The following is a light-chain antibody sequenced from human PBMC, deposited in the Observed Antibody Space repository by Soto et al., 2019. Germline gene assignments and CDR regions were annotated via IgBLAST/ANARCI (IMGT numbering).Light chain of an antibody. J-gene: IGKJ5*01. CDR1: QSIHTS. Sequence: VLTQSPATLSLSPGERDTLSCRASQSIHTSLAWYQQKPGQPPRLLIYDASNRATGIPARFSGSGSGTDFTLTISSLEPEDFAVYYCQQRSNWPPITFGQGTRLEIK. CDR3: QQRSNWPPIT. CDR2: DAS. V-gene: IGKV3-11*01.